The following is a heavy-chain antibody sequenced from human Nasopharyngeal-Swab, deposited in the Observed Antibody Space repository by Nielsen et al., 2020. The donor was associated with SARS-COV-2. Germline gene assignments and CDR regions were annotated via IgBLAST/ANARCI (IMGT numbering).Heavy chain of an antibody. D-gene: IGHD3-16*01. CDR3: AKARGGNWIDP. Sequence: GESLKISCAASGFTFGCCAMTWVRQAPGKGLEWVSAVSGRGDSTYYADSVKGRFTISRDNSKNTVYLQMNSLRAEDTAVYYCAKARGGNWIDPWGQGTLVTVSS. CDR1: GFTFGCCA. CDR2: VSGRGDST. V-gene: IGHV3-23*01. J-gene: IGHJ5*01.